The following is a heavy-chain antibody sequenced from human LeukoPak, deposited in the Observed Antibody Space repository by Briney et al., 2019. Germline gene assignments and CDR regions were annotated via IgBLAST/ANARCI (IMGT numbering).Heavy chain of an antibody. Sequence: ASVKVSCKASGYTFTSYGISWVRQAPGQGLEWMGWISAYNGNTNYAQKLQGRVTMTTDTSTSTAYMELRSLRSDDTAVYYCARVDYDILTGYYNRNWFGPWGQGTLVTVSS. CDR3: ARVDYDILTGYYNRNWFGP. V-gene: IGHV1-18*04. J-gene: IGHJ5*02. CDR2: ISAYNGNT. D-gene: IGHD3-9*01. CDR1: GYTFTSYG.